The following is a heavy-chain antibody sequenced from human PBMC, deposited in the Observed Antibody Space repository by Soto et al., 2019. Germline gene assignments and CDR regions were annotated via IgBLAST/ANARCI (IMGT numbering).Heavy chain of an antibody. CDR3: AKPYSGSPPKNFDY. D-gene: IGHD1-26*01. CDR2: ISYDGSNK. V-gene: IGHV3-30*18. Sequence: GGSLRLSCMASGFSFRIYGMYWVRQAPGKGLEWVAAISYDGSNKYYVDSVRGRFTISRDNSKNTVYLQMNSLRAEDTAVYYCAKPYSGSPPKNFDYWGQGTLVNVYS. J-gene: IGHJ4*01. CDR1: GFSFRIYG.